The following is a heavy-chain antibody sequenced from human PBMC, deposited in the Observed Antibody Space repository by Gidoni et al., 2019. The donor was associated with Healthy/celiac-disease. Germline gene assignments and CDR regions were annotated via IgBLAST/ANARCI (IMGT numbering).Heavy chain of an antibody. Sequence: QVQLVESGGGVVQPGRSLRLSRAASGFTFSSYAMHWVRQAPGKGLEWVAVISYDGSNKYYADAVKGRFTISRDNAKNTLYLQMNSLRAEDTAVYYCARGRYPGIAVAGNSWFDPWGQGTLVTVSS. CDR3: ARGRYPGIAVAGNSWFDP. V-gene: IGHV3-30-3*01. CDR1: GFTFSSYA. CDR2: ISYDGSNK. J-gene: IGHJ5*02. D-gene: IGHD6-19*01.